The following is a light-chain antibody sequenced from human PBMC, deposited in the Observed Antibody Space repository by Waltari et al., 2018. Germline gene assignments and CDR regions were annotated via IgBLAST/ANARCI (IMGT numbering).Light chain of an antibody. CDR2: LGS. CDR1: QSLLDTNGHKY. Sequence: DIVMTQSPLSLPVTPGEPASLSCSSSQSLLDTNGHKYLDWYLQKPGQSPQLLIYLGSSRASGVPDRFSGSGSGSYFTLNISRVEAEDVGIYYCMQTLQAPRTFGQGTKLEIK. V-gene: IGKV2-28*01. CDR3: MQTLQAPRT. J-gene: IGKJ2*01.